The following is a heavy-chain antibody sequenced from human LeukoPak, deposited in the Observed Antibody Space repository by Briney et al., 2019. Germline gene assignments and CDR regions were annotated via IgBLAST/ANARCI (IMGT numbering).Heavy chain of an antibody. CDR1: GYTLTGYC. D-gene: IGHD1-26*01. CDR2: INPNSGGT. Sequence: ASVKVSCKASGYTLTGYCMHWVRQAPGHGLEWMGWINPNSGGTNYAQKFQGRVTMTRDTSIRTAYMELSRLRSDDTAVYYCARIGGSYAAKGWFDPWGQGTLVTVSS. CDR3: ARIGGSYAAKGWFDP. J-gene: IGHJ5*02. V-gene: IGHV1-2*02.